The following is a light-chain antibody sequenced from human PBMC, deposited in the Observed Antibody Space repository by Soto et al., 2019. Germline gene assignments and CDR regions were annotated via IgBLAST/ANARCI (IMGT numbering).Light chain of an antibody. Sequence: DVQMTQSPSSLSAFVGDRVTITCRARQGIAPYLAWFQQKPRKVPKLLIYATYTLQSGVPSRFSGSGSGTDFTLTINSLQPEDVGTYYCQKYNSAHLTFGGGTKVEIK. CDR1: QGIAPY. CDR2: ATY. J-gene: IGKJ4*01. CDR3: QKYNSAHLT. V-gene: IGKV1-27*01.